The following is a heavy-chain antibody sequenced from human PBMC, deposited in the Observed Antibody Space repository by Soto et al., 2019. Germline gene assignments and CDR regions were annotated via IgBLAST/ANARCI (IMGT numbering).Heavy chain of an antibody. D-gene: IGHD5-18*01. V-gene: IGHV3-23*01. CDR3: ASQYTGFLDAFDV. CDR2: ISSSGGST. J-gene: IGHJ3*01. Sequence: PGKGLEWVSTISSSGGSTYYADSVKGRFTISRDNSKNTLSLQMNSLRAEDTAVYYCASQYTGFLDAFDVWGQGTMVTVSS.